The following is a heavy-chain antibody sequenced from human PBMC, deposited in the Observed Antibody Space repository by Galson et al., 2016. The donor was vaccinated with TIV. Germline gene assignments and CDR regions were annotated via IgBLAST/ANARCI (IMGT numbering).Heavy chain of an antibody. Sequence: LRLSCAASGFTFSSFWIHWVRQTPGKGLVWVSRISTDGSSANYADSVEGRFTISRDNAKNTVYLQMDSLRGDDTAVYYCARGLLGASVGFDIWGQGTMVTVSS. CDR1: GFTFSSFW. D-gene: IGHD1-26*01. CDR2: ISTDGSSA. V-gene: IGHV3-74*01. CDR3: ARGLLGASVGFDI. J-gene: IGHJ3*02.